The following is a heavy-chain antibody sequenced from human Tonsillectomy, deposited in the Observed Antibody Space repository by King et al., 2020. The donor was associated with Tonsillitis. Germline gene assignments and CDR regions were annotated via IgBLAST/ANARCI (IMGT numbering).Heavy chain of an antibody. CDR2: ISYDGSNN. V-gene: IGHV3-30-3*01. CDR3: ARAGFCDSTSCYRYYYYMDV. CDR1: GVTFTTYA. Sequence: VQLVESGGGVVQPGRSLRLSCAASGVTFTTYAMHWVRQAPGKGLEWVAFISYDGSNNSYTDSVKGRYTISRDNSKNTLYLQMNSLSAEDTAVYYCARAGFCDSTSCYRYYYYMDVWGKGTTVTVSS. J-gene: IGHJ6*03. D-gene: IGHD2-2*01.